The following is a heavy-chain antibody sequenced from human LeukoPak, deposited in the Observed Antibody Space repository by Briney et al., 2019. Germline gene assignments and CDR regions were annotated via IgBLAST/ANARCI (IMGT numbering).Heavy chain of an antibody. J-gene: IGHJ6*03. CDR2: IYYSGST. D-gene: IGHD3-10*01. CDR1: GGSISSSSYY. Sequence: PSETLSLTCTVSGGSISSSSYYWGWIRQPPGKGLEWIGSIYYSGSTYYNPSLKSRVTISVDTSKNQFSLKLSSVTAADTAVYYCARDTYYYGSGSGYYYMDVWGKGTTVTISS. V-gene: IGHV4-39*07. CDR3: ARDTYYYGSGSGYYYMDV.